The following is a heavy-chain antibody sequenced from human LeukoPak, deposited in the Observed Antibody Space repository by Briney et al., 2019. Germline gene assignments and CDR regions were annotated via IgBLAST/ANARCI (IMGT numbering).Heavy chain of an antibody. CDR2: INAGNGNR. CDR3: ARTTRSWYEDNDAFDI. V-gene: IGHV1-3*01. D-gene: IGHD6-13*01. Sequence: GASVRVSCKASGYTFTIYTIHWVRRAPGQRPEWMGWINAGNGNRRYSEKFQGRVTITRDTSASTANMELSSLRSEDTAVYYCARTTRSWYEDNDAFDIWGQGTTVTVSS. J-gene: IGHJ3*02. CDR1: GYTFTIYT.